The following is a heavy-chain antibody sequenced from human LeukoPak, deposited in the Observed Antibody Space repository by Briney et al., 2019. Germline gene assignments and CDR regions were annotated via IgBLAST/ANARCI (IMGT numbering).Heavy chain of an antibody. V-gene: IGHV4-4*07. CDR1: GGSISSYY. J-gene: IGHJ6*03. Sequence: SETLSLTCSDSGGSISSYYWSWIQQPAGKGLEWIGRIYTSGSTNYNPSLKSRVTMSVDTSKNQFSLKLSSVTAADTAVYYCARVARYYYMDVWGKGTTVTISS. CDR2: IYTSGST. CDR3: ARVARYYYMDV.